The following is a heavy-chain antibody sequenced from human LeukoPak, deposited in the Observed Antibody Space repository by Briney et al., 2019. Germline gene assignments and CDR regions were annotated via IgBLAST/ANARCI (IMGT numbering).Heavy chain of an antibody. J-gene: IGHJ4*02. CDR1: GGSFSGYY. D-gene: IGHD1-14*01. CDR2: INHSGST. CDR3: ARANPGPLDY. V-gene: IGHV4-34*01. Sequence: SETLSLTCAVYGGSFSGYYWSWIREPPGKGLEWIGEINHSGSTNYNPSLKSRVTISVDTSKNQFSLKLSSVTAADTAVYYCARANPGPLDYWGQGTLVTVSS.